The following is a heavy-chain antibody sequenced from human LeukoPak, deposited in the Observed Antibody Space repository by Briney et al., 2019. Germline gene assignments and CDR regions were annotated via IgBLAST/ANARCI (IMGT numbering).Heavy chain of an antibody. CDR1: GFTFSRYS. CDR2: ISSNSSNT. J-gene: IGHJ4*01. CDR3: ARVSRDTTLAVDY. D-gene: IGHD6-13*01. V-gene: IGHV3-21*01. Sequence: GGSLRLSSAASGFTFSRYSMSWVRQPPGKGREWVSSISSNSSNTYYADSVKGRFTISRDTAKNSLYLQMSSLRAEDTAVYYCARVSRDTTLAVDYCGHGTLVTVSS.